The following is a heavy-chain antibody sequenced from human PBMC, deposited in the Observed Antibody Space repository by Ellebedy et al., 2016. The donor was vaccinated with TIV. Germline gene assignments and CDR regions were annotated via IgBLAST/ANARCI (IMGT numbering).Heavy chain of an antibody. J-gene: IGHJ4*02. D-gene: IGHD3-3*01. V-gene: IGHV3-7*01. Sequence: GGSLRLSCAASGFTFSNYWMTWVRQVPGKGLEWVGSIKQDGSDPYYVDSVKGRLTISRDNDKNSLYLQMNSLRAEETALYYCARRRSGDGWGLDYWGQGTLVTVSS. CDR1: GFTFSNYW. CDR3: ARRRSGDGWGLDY. CDR2: IKQDGSDP.